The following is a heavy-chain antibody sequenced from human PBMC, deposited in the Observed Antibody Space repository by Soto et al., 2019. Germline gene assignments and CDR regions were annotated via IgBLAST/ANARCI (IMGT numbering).Heavy chain of an antibody. CDR3: ARGGYYYGSGSYFDY. J-gene: IGHJ4*02. Sequence: WGSLRLSCAASGFTFSSYWMHWVRQAPGKGLVWVSRINSDGSSTSYADSVKGRFTISRDNAKNTLYLQMNSLRAEDTAVYYCARGGYYYGSGSYFDYWGQGTLVTVSS. CDR2: INSDGSST. V-gene: IGHV3-74*01. D-gene: IGHD3-10*01. CDR1: GFTFSSYW.